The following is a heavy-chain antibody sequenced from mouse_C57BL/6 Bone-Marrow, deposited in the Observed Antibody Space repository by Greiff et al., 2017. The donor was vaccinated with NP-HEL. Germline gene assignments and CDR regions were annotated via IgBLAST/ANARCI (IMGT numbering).Heavy chain of an antibody. CDR2: IYPRSGNT. CDR1: GYTFTSYG. D-gene: IGHD2-4*01. Sequence: VQLQESGAELARPGASVKLSCKASGYTFTSYGISWVKQRTGQGLEWIGEIYPRSGNTYYNEKFKGKATLTADKSSSTAYMELRSLTSEDSAVYFCARWDYDYDKTWFAYWGQGTLVTVSA. CDR3: ARWDYDYDKTWFAY. J-gene: IGHJ3*01. V-gene: IGHV1-81*01.